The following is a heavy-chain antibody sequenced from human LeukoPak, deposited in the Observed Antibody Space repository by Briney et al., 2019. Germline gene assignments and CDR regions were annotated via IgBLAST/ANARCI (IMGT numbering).Heavy chain of an antibody. D-gene: IGHD4-4*01. CDR3: AKAAYDYSNYGDWYFDL. J-gene: IGHJ2*01. CDR2: ISGSGGST. CDR1: GFTFSSYA. Sequence: GGSLRLSCVASGFTFSSYAMSWVRQTPGKGLEWVSAISGSGGSTYYADSVKGRFTISRDNSKNTLYLQMNSLRAEDTAVYYCAKAAYDYSNYGDWYFDLWGRGTLVTVSS. V-gene: IGHV3-23*01.